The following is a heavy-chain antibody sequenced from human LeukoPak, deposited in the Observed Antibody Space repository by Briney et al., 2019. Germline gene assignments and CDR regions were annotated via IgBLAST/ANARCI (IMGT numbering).Heavy chain of an antibody. CDR3: AKHRMVHDY. J-gene: IGHJ4*02. Sequence: GGSLRLSCAASGFTFSSHAMSWVRQAPGKGLEWVSAISDTGSKTYYADSVKGRFTISRDNSKNTLYVQMNSLTVEDTAIYFCAKHRMVHDYWGQGALVTVSS. V-gene: IGHV3-23*01. CDR2: ISDTGSKT. CDR1: GFTFSSHA. D-gene: IGHD2-15*01.